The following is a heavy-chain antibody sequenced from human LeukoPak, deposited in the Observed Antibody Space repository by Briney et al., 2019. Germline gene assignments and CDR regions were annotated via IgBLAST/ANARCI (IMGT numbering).Heavy chain of an antibody. CDR3: ARLAFDI. Sequence: SETLSLTCAVYGGSFSGYYWSWIRQPPGKGLEWIGEINHSGSTNYNPSLNSRVTISVDTSKNQFSLKLSSVTAADTAVYYCARLAFDIWGQGTMVTVSS. J-gene: IGHJ3*02. V-gene: IGHV4-34*01. CDR1: GGSFSGYY. CDR2: INHSGST.